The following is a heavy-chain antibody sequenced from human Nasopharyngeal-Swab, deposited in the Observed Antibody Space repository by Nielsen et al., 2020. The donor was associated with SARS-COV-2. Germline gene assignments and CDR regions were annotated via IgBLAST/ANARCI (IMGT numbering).Heavy chain of an antibody. V-gene: IGHV3-23*01. D-gene: IGHD2-21*01. J-gene: IGHJ6*02. CDR1: GFTFNSYA. CDR2: IGGSGDTT. CDR3: AKAPYLRGMDV. Sequence: GGSLRLSCAASGFTFNSYAMSWVRQAPGKGLEWVSIIGGSGDTTYYADSVKDRFTISRDNSKNTLYLQTNSLRVEDTAVYYCAKAPYLRGMDVWGQGTTVTVSS.